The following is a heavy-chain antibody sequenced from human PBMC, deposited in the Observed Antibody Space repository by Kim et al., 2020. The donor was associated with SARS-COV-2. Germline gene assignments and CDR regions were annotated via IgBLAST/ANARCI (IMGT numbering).Heavy chain of an antibody. CDR2: IYPGDSDT. D-gene: IGHD6-25*01. V-gene: IGHV5-51*01. Sequence: GESLKISCKGSGYSFTSYWIGWVRRMPGKGLEWMGIIYPGDSDTRYSPSFQGQVTISADKSISTAYLQWSSLKASDTAMYYCARLEGRQRRSERFDPWGQGTLVTVSS. CDR3: ARLEGRQRRSERFDP. J-gene: IGHJ5*02. CDR1: GYSFTSYW.